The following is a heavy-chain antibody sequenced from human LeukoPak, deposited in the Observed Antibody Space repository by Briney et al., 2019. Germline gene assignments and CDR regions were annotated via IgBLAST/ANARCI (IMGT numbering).Heavy chain of an antibody. V-gene: IGHV3-23*01. CDR3: AKVHLRDYGDYSY. Sequence: GPSLRLSCAASGFTFSSYAMSCVRQAPGKWLEWVSAISGSGGSTYYAYSVKGRFTISRDNSKNTLYLQMNSLRAEDTAVYYCAKVHLRDYGDYSYWGQGTLVTVSS. J-gene: IGHJ4*02. D-gene: IGHD4-17*01. CDR2: ISGSGGST. CDR1: GFTFSSYA.